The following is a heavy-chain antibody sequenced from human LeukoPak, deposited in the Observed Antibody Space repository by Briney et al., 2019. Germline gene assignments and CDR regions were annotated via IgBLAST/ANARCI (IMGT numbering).Heavy chain of an antibody. D-gene: IGHD5-18*01. V-gene: IGHV1-2*02. J-gene: IGHJ4*02. CDR3: ASRIQLWNGGFDY. Sequence: RASVKVSCKASGYTFTGYYMHWVRQAPGQGLEWMGWINPNSGGTNYAQRFQGRVTMTRDTSISTAYMELSRLRSDDTAVYYCASRIQLWNGGFDYWGQGTLVTVSS. CDR2: INPNSGGT. CDR1: GYTFTGYY.